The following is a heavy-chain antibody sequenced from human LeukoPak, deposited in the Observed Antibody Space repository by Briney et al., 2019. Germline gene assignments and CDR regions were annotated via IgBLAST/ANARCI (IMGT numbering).Heavy chain of an antibody. J-gene: IGHJ4*02. Sequence: GGSLRLSCAASGFSFKDAWMSWVRQAPGKGLEWVGRIKSTTDGGTIDYAAPVKGRSTISRDDSKNMVYLLMNNLKTEDTAVYYCTTSYYDSSGFRAWGQGTLVTVSS. D-gene: IGHD3-22*01. V-gene: IGHV3-15*01. CDR2: IKSTTDGGTI. CDR1: GFSFKDAW. CDR3: TTSYYDSSGFRA.